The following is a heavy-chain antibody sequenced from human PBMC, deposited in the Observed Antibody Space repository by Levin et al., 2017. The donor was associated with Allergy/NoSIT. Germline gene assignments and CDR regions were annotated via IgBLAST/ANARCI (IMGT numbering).Heavy chain of an antibody. CDR2: IKQDGSET. CDR1: GFTFTSFW. Sequence: GGSLRLSCAASGFTFTSFWMTWVRQAPGKGLEWVANIKQDGSETYYVDSVKGRFTISRDNAKNSVYLQMNSLRVDDTAVYYCAREEGWGYHYGMDGWGQGTTVTVSS. CDR3: AREEGWGYHYGMDG. J-gene: IGHJ6*02. V-gene: IGHV3-7*01. D-gene: IGHD3-16*02.